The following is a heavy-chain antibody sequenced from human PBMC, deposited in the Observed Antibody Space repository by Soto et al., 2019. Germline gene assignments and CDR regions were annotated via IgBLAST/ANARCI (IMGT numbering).Heavy chain of an antibody. CDR2: IFYTRST. CDR1: GGSLSSSSW. V-gene: IGHV4-4*02. Sequence: PSETLSLTCAVSGGSLSSSSWWSWVRQPQGKTPVWRGGIFYTRSTKYNPPLNSRVTISADQSKNHLSLRLSSVTAADTAAYYCVNPGAVPYCHDFWGQGMLVTVSS. D-gene: IGHD2-15*01. CDR3: VNPGAVPYCHDF. J-gene: IGHJ4*02.